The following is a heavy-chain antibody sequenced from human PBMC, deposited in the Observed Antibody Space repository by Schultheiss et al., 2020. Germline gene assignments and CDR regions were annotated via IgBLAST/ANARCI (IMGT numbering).Heavy chain of an antibody. CDR1: GGSISSSSYY. Sequence: SETLSLTCTVSGGSISSSSYYWGWIRQPPGKGLEWIGYIYYNGYTKYNPSLKSRATLSADTSKNQFSLKLNSVTAADTAVYYCARLSGDSSGRNAFDIWGQGTMVTVSS. CDR2: IYYNGYT. J-gene: IGHJ3*02. V-gene: IGHV4-61*05. D-gene: IGHD3-22*01. CDR3: ARLSGDSSGRNAFDI.